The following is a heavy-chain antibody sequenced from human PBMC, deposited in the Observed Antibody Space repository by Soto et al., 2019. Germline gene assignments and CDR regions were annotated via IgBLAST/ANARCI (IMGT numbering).Heavy chain of an antibody. CDR3: AHCSSTSCRYGMDV. J-gene: IGHJ6*02. CDR1: GYTFTGYY. Sequence: ASVKVSCKASGYTFTGYYMRWVRQAPGQGLEWMGWINPNSGGTNYAQKFQGWVTMTRDTSISTAYMELSRLRSDDTAVYYCAHCSSTSCRYGMDVWGQGTTVTVSS. V-gene: IGHV1-2*04. D-gene: IGHD2-2*01. CDR2: INPNSGGT.